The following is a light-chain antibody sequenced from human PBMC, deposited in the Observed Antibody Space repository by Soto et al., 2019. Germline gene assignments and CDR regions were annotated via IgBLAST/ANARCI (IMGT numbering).Light chain of an antibody. CDR1: SSDVDDYRY. V-gene: IGLV2-11*01. CDR2: DGT. J-gene: IGLJ1*01. Sequence: QSALAQPRSVSGSPGQLLTISCTGTSSDVDDYRYVSWYQQYPGKAPKLVIYDGTKRPSGVPDRFSGSNSGNTASLTISGLQAEDEADYYCCSYVTTQEIFGNGTKGAVL. CDR3: CSYVTTQEI.